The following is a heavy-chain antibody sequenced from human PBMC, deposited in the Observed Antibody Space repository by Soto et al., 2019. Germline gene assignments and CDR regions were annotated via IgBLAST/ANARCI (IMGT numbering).Heavy chain of an antibody. CDR3: ARDAVFSPSGKLDAFDL. CDR1: GFTFSDYY. D-gene: IGHD3-10*01. CDR2: ISGSISFT. J-gene: IGHJ3*01. V-gene: IGHV3-11*05. Sequence: GGSLRVSCAASGFTFSDYYMTWIRQAPGKGLEWLSYISGSISFTNYADSVKGRFTISRDNAKNSLSLQMNNLRAEDTAVYYCARDAVFSPSGKLDAFDLWGQGTKVTVSS.